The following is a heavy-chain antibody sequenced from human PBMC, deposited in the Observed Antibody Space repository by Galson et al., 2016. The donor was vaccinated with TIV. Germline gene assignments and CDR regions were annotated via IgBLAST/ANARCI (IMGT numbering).Heavy chain of an antibody. J-gene: IGHJ1*01. CDR1: GGTFSSYA. CDR2: IIGMSGTT. Sequence: SVKVSCKASGGTFSSYAISWVRQAPGHGLEWMGGIIGMSGTTNYAPKFPGRVTITADEITSTANMALRSLRSDDTADYFCARGGTYYESKYFHHWGQGTLVTVSS. V-gene: IGHV1-69*13. D-gene: IGHD3-22*01. CDR3: ARGGTYYESKYFHH.